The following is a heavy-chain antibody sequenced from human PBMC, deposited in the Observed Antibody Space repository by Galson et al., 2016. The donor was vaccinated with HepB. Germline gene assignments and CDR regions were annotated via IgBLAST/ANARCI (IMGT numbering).Heavy chain of an antibody. Sequence: SLRLSCAASGFTFSDSAMHWVRQASGKGLEWVGRIRSKADNSAVAYAASVKGRFTISRDDSENTAYLQMNSLKIEDTAVYYCTRGYCAGTSCYPQFDPWGQGTLVTVSS. V-gene: IGHV3-73*01. D-gene: IGHD2-2*01. CDR3: TRGYCAGTSCYPQFDP. J-gene: IGHJ5*02. CDR2: IRSKADNSAV. CDR1: GFTFSDSA.